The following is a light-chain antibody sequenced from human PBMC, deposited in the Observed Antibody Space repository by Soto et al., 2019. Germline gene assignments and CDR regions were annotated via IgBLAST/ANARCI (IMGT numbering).Light chain of an antibody. CDR3: QNYTSAPYT. V-gene: IGKV1-27*01. J-gene: IGKJ2*01. CDR1: QDISNY. Sequence: DIQMTQSPSSLSASVGDRVTITCRASQDISNYLAWYQQKPGKVPKLLISAASTLQSGVPSRFRGSGSGTDFTLTISSLQPEDVATYFCQNYTSAPYTFGQGTKLEIK. CDR2: AAS.